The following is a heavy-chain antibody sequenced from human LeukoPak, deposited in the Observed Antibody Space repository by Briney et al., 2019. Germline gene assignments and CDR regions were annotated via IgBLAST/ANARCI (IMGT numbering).Heavy chain of an antibody. CDR2: IKQDGSEK. Sequence: PGGSLRLSCAASGFSFSKYWMNWVRQAPGKGLEWVANIKQDGSEKYYVDSVKGRLTISRDNAKNSLYLQMNSLRAEDTAVYYCARADFWSGYSFDYWGQGILVTVSS. D-gene: IGHD3-3*01. CDR1: GFSFSKYW. CDR3: ARADFWSGYSFDY. V-gene: IGHV3-7*01. J-gene: IGHJ4*02.